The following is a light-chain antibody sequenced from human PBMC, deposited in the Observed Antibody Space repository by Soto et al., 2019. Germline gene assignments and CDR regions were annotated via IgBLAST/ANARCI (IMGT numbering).Light chain of an antibody. Sequence: IQLTQSPYSLSASVGDRVTITCRASQGISTYLAWYQQKPGKAPKLLIYAASTLHSGVPSRFSGSGSGTDFTLTISSLQPEDFATYYCQQLNSYPPAFGQGTKVEIK. CDR1: QGISTY. CDR2: AAS. J-gene: IGKJ1*01. CDR3: QQLNSYPPA. V-gene: IGKV1-9*01.